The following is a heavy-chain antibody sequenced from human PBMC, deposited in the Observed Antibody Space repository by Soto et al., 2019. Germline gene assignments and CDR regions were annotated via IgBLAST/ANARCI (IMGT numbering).Heavy chain of an antibody. D-gene: IGHD3-22*01. V-gene: IGHV4-39*01. CDR1: GASISSSSYY. J-gene: IGHJ4*02. CDR2: IYYSGST. CDR3: ARQRRYYDSSGYSGFDFDY. Sequence: SETLSLTCTVSGASISSSSYYWGWIRQPPGKGLEWIGSIYYSGSTYYNPSLKSRVTISVDTSKNQFSLKLSSVTAADTAVYYCARQRRYYDSSGYSGFDFDYWGQGTLVTVSS.